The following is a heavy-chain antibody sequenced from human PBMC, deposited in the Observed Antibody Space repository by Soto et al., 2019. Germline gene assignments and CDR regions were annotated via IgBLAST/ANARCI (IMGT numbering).Heavy chain of an antibody. CDR3: ARAKRGGGGSYPEEDAFDI. CDR2: INPSGGST. D-gene: IGHD1-26*01. J-gene: IGHJ3*02. Sequence: ASVKVSCKASGYTFTSYYMHWVRQAPGQGLEWMGIINPSGGSTSYAQKFQGRVTMTGDTSTSTVYMELSSLRSEDTAVYYCARAKRGGGGSYPEEDAFDIWGQGTMVTVSS. V-gene: IGHV1-46*01. CDR1: GYTFTSYY.